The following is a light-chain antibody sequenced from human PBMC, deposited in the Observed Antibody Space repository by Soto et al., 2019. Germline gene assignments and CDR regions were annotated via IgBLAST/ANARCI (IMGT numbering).Light chain of an antibody. CDR3: MQALRTPGN. Sequence: DIVMTQSPLSLPVTPGEPASISCRSSQSLLHSNGYDYLDWYLQKPGQSPQLLIYLGSNRASGVPDRFSGSGSGTDFTLKISRVEAEDVGVYYCMQALRTPGNFGGGTKVEIK. V-gene: IGKV2-28*01. CDR1: QSLLHSNGYDY. CDR2: LGS. J-gene: IGKJ4*01.